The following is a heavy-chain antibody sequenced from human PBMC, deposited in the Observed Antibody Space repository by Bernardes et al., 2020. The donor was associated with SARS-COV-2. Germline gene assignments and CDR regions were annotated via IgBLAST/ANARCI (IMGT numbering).Heavy chain of an antibody. J-gene: IGHJ4*02. V-gene: IGHV3-53*01. CDR1: GFTVSSSY. CDR2: IFTGGTT. CDR3: AGGVATDY. Sequence: GGSLRLSCAASGFTVSSSYMSWVRQAPGKGLEWVSVIFTGGTTYYADSVRGRFSISRDISKNSLYLQMNSLRAEDTAVYYCAGGVATDYWGQGTLVSVSS. D-gene: IGHD5-12*01.